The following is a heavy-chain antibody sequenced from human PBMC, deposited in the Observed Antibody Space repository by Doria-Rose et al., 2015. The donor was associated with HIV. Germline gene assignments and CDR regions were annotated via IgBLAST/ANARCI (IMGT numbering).Heavy chain of an antibody. D-gene: IGHD6-13*01. Sequence: QITLKESGPVLVKPTETLTLTCTASGVSLSSPGMGVSWIRQPPGKALEWLAKIFSNDDRSYKTSPKSRLTISRRTSKSQVVLTMTDTDPVDTATYYCARIKSSRWYHKYYFDFWGQGTLVIVSA. CDR2: IFSNDDR. CDR1: GVSLSSPGMG. CDR3: ARIKSSRWYHKYYFDF. V-gene: IGHV2-26*01. J-gene: IGHJ4*02.